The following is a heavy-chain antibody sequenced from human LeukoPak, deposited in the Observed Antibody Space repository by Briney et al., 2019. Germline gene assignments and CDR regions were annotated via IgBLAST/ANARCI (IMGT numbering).Heavy chain of an antibody. J-gene: IGHJ4*02. CDR1: GDSVSGYY. CDR3: ARDQRGHDFWSYWY. Sequence: SETLSLTCTVSGDSVSGYYWSWIRQPPGQGLEWIGYIYYSGSTNYNPSLKSRVTISVDTSKNQFSLKLSSVTAADTAVYYCARDQRGHDFWSYWYWGQGALVTVSS. D-gene: IGHD3-3*01. V-gene: IGHV4-59*02. CDR2: IYYSGST.